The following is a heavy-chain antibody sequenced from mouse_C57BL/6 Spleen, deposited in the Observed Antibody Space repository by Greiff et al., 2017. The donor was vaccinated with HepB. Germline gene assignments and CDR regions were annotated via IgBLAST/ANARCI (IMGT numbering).Heavy chain of an antibody. CDR2: IYPGSGST. CDR3: ARESTTVVATGFDY. V-gene: IGHV1-55*01. CDR1: GYTFTSYW. J-gene: IGHJ2*01. D-gene: IGHD1-1*01. Sequence: VQLQQPGAELVKPGASVKMSCKASGYTFTSYWITWVKQRPGQGLEWIGDIYPGSGSTNYNEKFKSKATLTVDTSSSTAYMQLSSLTAEDSAVYYCARESTTVVATGFDYWGQGTTLTVSS.